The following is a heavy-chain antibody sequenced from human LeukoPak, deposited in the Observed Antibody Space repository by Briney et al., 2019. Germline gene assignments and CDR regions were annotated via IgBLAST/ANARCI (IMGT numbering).Heavy chain of an antibody. CDR3: VRGPYGASISKWFDP. V-gene: IGHV4-59*01. Sequence: SETLSLTCTVSRGSISGYSWSWIRQSPGGGQEWIGYIYYSGDTAHNPSLRSRVTLSVDTSKNQFSLQLRSVTTADTAVYYCVRGPYGASISKWFDPWGQGTLVTVFS. D-gene: IGHD4/OR15-4a*01. CDR1: RGSISGYS. CDR2: IYYSGDT. J-gene: IGHJ5*02.